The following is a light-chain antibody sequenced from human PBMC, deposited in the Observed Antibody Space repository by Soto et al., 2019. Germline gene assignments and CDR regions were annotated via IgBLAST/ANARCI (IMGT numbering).Light chain of an antibody. J-gene: IGKJ4*01. CDR2: ETS. CDR1: QSVDSSY. CDR3: QQYGSYPLT. Sequence: EVVLTQSPGALSLSPGERATLSCRASQSVDSSYFAWYQQRPGQAPRLLIYETSSRATGIPDRFSGSGSGTDFTLTVSRLEPEDFAVYFCQQYGSYPLTFGGGTKVEI. V-gene: IGKV3-20*01.